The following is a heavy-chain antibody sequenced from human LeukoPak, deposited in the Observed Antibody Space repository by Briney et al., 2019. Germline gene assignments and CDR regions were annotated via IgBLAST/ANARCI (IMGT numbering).Heavy chain of an antibody. D-gene: IGHD1-26*01. J-gene: IGHJ4*02. CDR3: ARDQGYEEVEATTCFDY. Sequence: GGSLRLSCAASGFTFSSYAMHWVRQAPGKGLEWVAVISYDGGNKYYADSVKGRFTISRDKSKNTLYLEMHSLRVEDTAVYYCARDQGYEEVEATTCFDYWGQGTPVTVSS. CDR1: GFTFSSYA. V-gene: IGHV3-30-3*01. CDR2: ISYDGGNK.